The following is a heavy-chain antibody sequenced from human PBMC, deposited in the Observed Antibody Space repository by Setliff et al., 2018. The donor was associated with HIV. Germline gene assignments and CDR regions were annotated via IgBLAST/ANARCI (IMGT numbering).Heavy chain of an antibody. J-gene: IGHJ6*03. CDR2: ISNDGGRE. V-gene: IGHV3-7*01. CDR3: AKSCDVPSKPGPYYYSMDV. D-gene: IGHD2-2*01. CDR1: GFTFTNYW. Sequence: GGSLRLSCAASGFTFTNYWMAWIRQAPGRGLEWAAIISNDGGREYYVDSVKGRFTISRDNSKNTLFLQLNSLRVDDTAVYSCAKSCDVPSKPGPYYYSMDVWGKGTTVTVSS.